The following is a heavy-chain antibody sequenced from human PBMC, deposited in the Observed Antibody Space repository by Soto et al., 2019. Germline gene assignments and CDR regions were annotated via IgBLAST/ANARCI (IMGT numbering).Heavy chain of an antibody. Sequence: ASVKVSCKASGYTFTSYYMHWVRQAPGQGLEWMGIINPSGGSTSYAQKFQGRVTMTRDTSTSTVYMELSSLRSEDTAVYYCARDATGLGRDYYYYYYMDVWGKGTTVTVSS. CDR3: ARDATGLGRDYYYYYYMDV. CDR2: INPSGGST. D-gene: IGHD2-15*01. V-gene: IGHV1-46*03. J-gene: IGHJ6*03. CDR1: GYTFTSYY.